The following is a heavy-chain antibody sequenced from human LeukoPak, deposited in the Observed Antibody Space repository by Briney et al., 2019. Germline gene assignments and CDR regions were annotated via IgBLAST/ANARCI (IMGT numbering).Heavy chain of an antibody. CDR1: GGSISTYY. CDR2: IYYSGST. J-gene: IGHJ4*02. Sequence: NSSETLSLACTVSGGSISTYYWSWIRQPPGKGLEWIGYIYYSGSTNYNPSLKSRVTISVDTSKNQFSLKLGSVTAADTAVYYCAREEALGSGSFDYWGQGTLVTVSS. D-gene: IGHD1-26*01. V-gene: IGHV4-59*01. CDR3: AREEALGSGSFDY.